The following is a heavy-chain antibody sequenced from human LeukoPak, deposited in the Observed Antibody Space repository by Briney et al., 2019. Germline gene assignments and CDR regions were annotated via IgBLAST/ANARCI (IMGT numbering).Heavy chain of an antibody. V-gene: IGHV4-59*01. Sequence: SETLSLTCTASGGSLSSYYWSWIRQPPGKGLEWIGYIHNSGTTNYNPSLKSRVTISVDTSKSQFALKLSSVTAADTAVYYCAKSNGYGLIDIWGQGTMVTVSS. CDR2: IHNSGTT. J-gene: IGHJ3*02. CDR3: AKSNGYGLIDI. CDR1: GGSLSSYY. D-gene: IGHD3-22*01.